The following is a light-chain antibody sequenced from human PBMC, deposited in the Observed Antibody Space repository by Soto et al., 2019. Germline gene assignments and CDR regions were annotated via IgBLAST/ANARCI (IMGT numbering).Light chain of an antibody. CDR2: DTS. CDR1: QSVSIK. J-gene: IGKJ5*01. Sequence: EIVMTQSPATLSVSPGERSTLSFSSSQSVSIKLAWYQQKPGQAPRLLIYDTSTRATGIPARFSGSGSGTEFTLTISSLQSEDFAVYYCQQYNNWPPITFGQGTRLEI. V-gene: IGKV3-15*01. CDR3: QQYNNWPPIT.